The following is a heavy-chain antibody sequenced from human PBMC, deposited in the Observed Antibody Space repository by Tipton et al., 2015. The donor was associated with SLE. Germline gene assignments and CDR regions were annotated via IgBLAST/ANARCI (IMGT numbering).Heavy chain of an antibody. CDR2: VDNDGRST. D-gene: IGHD2-8*02. J-gene: IGHJ3*02. V-gene: IGHV3-74*01. Sequence: SLRLSCEASGFTFSSYWMHWVRQVPGKGLEWVSRVDNDGRSTSYADSVKGRFTIFRDNVKNTLYVQMTSLRPEDTAVYFCARSYWAREAFDIWGQGTMVNVPS. CDR1: GFTFSSYW. CDR3: ARSYWAREAFDI.